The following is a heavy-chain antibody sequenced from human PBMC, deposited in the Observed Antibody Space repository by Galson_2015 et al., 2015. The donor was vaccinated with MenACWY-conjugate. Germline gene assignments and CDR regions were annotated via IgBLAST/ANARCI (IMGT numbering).Heavy chain of an antibody. CDR2: IKKDGSEK. J-gene: IGHJ4*02. V-gene: IGHV3-7*03. D-gene: IGHD7-27*01. Sequence: SLRLSCAVSGFTFRNYWMTWVRQAPGKGLEWVASIKKDGSEKYYVDSVKGRFTISRDNAKNSLYLEMNSLRVEDTAVYSCARLPTWGSSFGYFDYWGQGILVAVSS. CDR1: GFTFRNYW. CDR3: ARLPTWGSSFGYFDY.